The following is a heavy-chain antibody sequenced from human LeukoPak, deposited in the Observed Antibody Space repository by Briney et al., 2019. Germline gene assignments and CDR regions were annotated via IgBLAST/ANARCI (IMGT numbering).Heavy chain of an antibody. V-gene: IGHV3-7*01. CDR2: IKQDGSEK. D-gene: IGHD2-2*01. Sequence: PGGSLRLSCAASGFTFSSYWMSWVRQAPGKGLEWVANIKQDGSEKYYVDSVKGRFTISRDNAKNSLYLQMNSLRAEDTAVYYCARDGWGYCSSTSCYGKDSFEYWGQGILVTVSS. CDR1: GFTFSSYW. CDR3: ARDGWGYCSSTSCYGKDSFEY. J-gene: IGHJ4*02.